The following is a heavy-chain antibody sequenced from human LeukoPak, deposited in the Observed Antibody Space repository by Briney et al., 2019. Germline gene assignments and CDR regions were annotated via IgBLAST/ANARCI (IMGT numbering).Heavy chain of an antibody. CDR1: GFTFTTHA. Sequence: PGGSLRLSCEVSGFTFTTHAMSWVRQAPGKGLEWVSAFSGSISKTYYANSVKDRFTISRDNSKNTLYLQMSSLRAEDTALYYCAKQRAGSAWFTLDYWGPGTLVTVSS. CDR2: FSGSISKT. V-gene: IGHV3-23*01. J-gene: IGHJ4*02. CDR3: AKQRAGSAWFTLDY. D-gene: IGHD6-19*01.